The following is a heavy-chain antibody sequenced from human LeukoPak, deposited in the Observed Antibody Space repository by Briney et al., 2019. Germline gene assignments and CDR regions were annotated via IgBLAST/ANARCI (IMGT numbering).Heavy chain of an antibody. CDR2: INQDGSEK. Sequence: GGSLRLSCAASGFSFSNYWMNWVRQAPGKGLEWVANINQDGSEKYFVDSVKGRFTISRDNSKNSLYLQMDSLRAEDTAVYYCARGGDYGDYFYYWGQGALVTVSS. CDR3: ARGGDYGDYFYY. D-gene: IGHD4-17*01. V-gene: IGHV3-7*01. J-gene: IGHJ4*02. CDR1: GFSFSNYW.